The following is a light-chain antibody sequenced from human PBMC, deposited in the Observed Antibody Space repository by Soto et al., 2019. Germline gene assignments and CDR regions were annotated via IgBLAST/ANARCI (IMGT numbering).Light chain of an antibody. Sequence: EIVMTQSPATLSVSPGERATLSCRASQSVSSNLAWYQQKPGQAPRLLIYGASTRATGIPARFSGSGSGTEXXXXXXXXQSEDFAVYYCQQYNNWPPLTFGGGTKVEIK. CDR3: QQYNNWPPLT. V-gene: IGKV3-15*01. CDR2: GAS. J-gene: IGKJ4*01. CDR1: QSVSSN.